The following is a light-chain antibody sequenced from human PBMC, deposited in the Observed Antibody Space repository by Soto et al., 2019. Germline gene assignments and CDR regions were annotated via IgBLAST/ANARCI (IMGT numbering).Light chain of an antibody. J-gene: IGLJ3*02. CDR3: GTWDSSLSAGRV. Sequence: QAVVTQPPSVSAAPGQKVTISCSGSSSNIGNNYVSWYQQLPGTAPKLLIYDNNKRPSGIPDRFSGSKSGTSATLGITGLQTGDEADYYCGTWDSSLSAGRVFGGGTKLIVL. V-gene: IGLV1-51*01. CDR2: DNN. CDR1: SSNIGNNY.